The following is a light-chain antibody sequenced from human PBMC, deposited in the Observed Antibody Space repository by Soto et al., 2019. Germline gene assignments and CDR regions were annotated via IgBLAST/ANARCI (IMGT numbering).Light chain of an antibody. CDR3: QQYNNWRIT. Sequence: EIVMTQSPATLSVSPGERATLSCRASQSISGNLACYQQKPGQAPRLLIYAASTRATGIPARFSGSGSGTEFTLTISSLQSEDFAVYYCQQYNNWRITFGQGTRLEIK. CDR2: AAS. J-gene: IGKJ5*01. CDR1: QSISGN. V-gene: IGKV3-15*01.